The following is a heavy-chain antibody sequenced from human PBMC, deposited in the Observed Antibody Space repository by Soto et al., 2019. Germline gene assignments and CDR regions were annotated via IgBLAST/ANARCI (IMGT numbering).Heavy chain of an antibody. CDR3: TTRPSRKTWSQSIPPPDY. CDR1: GFTVSGSA. D-gene: IGHD2-15*01. Sequence: EVQLVESGGGLVQPGGSLKLSCAAAGFTVSGSAVHWVRQASGRGLEWVGRIRSKTNNYATDYAASMNGRFTFSRDDSDHPGYLHISSVRTEDTAMYFRTTRPSRKTWSQSIPPPDYWGQGTLVTVSS. CDR2: IRSKTNNYAT. V-gene: IGHV3-73*02. J-gene: IGHJ4*02.